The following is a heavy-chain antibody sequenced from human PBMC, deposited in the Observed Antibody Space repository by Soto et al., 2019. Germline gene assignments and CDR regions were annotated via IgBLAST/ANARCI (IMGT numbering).Heavy chain of an antibody. V-gene: IGHV4-31*03. CDR2: IYYSGST. Sequence: PSETLSLTCTVSGGSISGGGYYWSWIRQHPGKGLEWIGYIYYSGSTYYNPSLKSRVTISVDTSKNQFSLKLSSVTAADTAVYYCARVDLAAYYYYGMDVWGQGTTVTVSS. J-gene: IGHJ6*02. CDR3: ARVDLAAYYYYGMDV. CDR1: GGSISGGGYY. D-gene: IGHD6-13*01.